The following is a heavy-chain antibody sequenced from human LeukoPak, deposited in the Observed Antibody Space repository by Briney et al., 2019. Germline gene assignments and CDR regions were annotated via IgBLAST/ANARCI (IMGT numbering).Heavy chain of an antibody. CDR3: ARVRAGYYPDAFDI. J-gene: IGHJ3*02. CDR1: GGSISSYY. CDR2: IYYSGST. D-gene: IGHD3-9*01. V-gene: IGHV4-59*01. Sequence: PSETLSLTCTVSGGSISSYYWSWIRQPPGKGLEWIGYIYYSGSTNYNPSLKSRVTISVDTSKNQFSLKLSSVTAADTAVYYCARVRAGYYPDAFDIWGQGTMVTVSS.